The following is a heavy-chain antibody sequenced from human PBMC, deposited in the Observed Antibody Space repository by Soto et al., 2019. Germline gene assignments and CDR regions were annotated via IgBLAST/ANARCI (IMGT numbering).Heavy chain of an antibody. CDR3: ARTRSFTLGFYYDGMDV. V-gene: IGHV5-51*01. CDR1: GYSFASYW. J-gene: IGHJ6*02. Sequence: GASLTISCQGSGYSFASYWIGWVRQMPGKDLEWMGIIYPGDPDTRYSPSFQGQVTISADKSLRTAYLQWTSLKASDTALYYCARTRSFTLGFYYDGMDVWGQGTTVTVSS. CDR2: IYPGDPDT. D-gene: IGHD6-6*01.